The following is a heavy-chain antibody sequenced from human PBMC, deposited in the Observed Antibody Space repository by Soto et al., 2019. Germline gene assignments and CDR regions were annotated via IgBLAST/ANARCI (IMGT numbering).Heavy chain of an antibody. CDR3: ARADYYDSSGPSLDY. CDR1: GYTFTSYY. J-gene: IGHJ4*02. D-gene: IGHD3-22*01. Sequence: ASVKVSCKASGYTFTSYYMHWARQAPGQGLEWMGIINPSGGSTSYAQKFQGRVTMTRDTSTSTVYMELSSLRSEDTAVYYCARADYYDSSGPSLDYWGQGTLVTVSS. V-gene: IGHV1-46*01. CDR2: INPSGGST.